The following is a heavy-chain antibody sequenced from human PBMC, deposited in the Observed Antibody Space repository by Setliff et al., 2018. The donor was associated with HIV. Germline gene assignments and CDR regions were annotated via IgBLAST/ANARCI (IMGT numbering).Heavy chain of an antibody. D-gene: IGHD1-1*01. CDR2: IYSSGNT. Sequence: PSETLSLTCTVSGVSINSGNYYWGWIRQPAGKRLEWIGRIYSSGNTNYNPSLKSRVTISADTSKNQFSLRLKSVTAAETAVYYCARGGDGYNPGGGTFDHWGQGTPVTVSS. J-gene: IGHJ4*02. V-gene: IGHV4-61*02. CDR1: GVSINSGNYY. CDR3: ARGGDGYNPGGGTFDH.